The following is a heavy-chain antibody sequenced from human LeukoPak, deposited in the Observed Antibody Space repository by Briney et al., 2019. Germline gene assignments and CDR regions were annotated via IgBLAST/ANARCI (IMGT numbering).Heavy chain of an antibody. J-gene: IGHJ4*02. Sequence: PSETLSLTCTVSGGSISSSSSYWGWIRQPPGKGLEWIGSISYSGNTYYNPSLKRRLTISVDTSKNQFSLKLSSVTAADTAVYYCATRTHDYGDYVAFDYWGQGTLVTVSS. CDR1: GGSISSSSSY. D-gene: IGHD4-17*01. CDR3: ATRTHDYGDYVAFDY. CDR2: ISYSGNT. V-gene: IGHV4-39*01.